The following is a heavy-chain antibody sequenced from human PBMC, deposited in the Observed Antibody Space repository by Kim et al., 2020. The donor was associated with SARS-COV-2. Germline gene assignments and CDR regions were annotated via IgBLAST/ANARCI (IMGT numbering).Heavy chain of an antibody. CDR1: GGTFSSYA. CDR3: ASVWAAADFDP. V-gene: IGHV1-69*04. Sequence: SVKVSCKASGGTFSSYAISWVRQAPGQGLEWMGRIIPILGIANYAQKFQGRVTITADKSTSTAYMELSSLRSEDTVVYYCASVWAAADFDPWGQGTLVTVSS. D-gene: IGHD6-13*01. CDR2: IIPILGIA. J-gene: IGHJ5*02.